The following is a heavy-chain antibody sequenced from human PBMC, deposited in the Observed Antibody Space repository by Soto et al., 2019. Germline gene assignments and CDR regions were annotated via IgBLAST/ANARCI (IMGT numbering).Heavy chain of an antibody. J-gene: IGHJ4*02. CDR3: PQLAGS. CDR1: GFTVSSTY. V-gene: IGHV3-53*01. Sequence: EVQLVESGGDLIQPGGSLRLSCATAGFTVSSTYMSWVRQAPGKGLEWVAILYSGNGGTAYADSVKGRFTISRDNSKTTASLQTNNLRVVHTAVYYRPQLAGSWGQGTLVSVSS. CDR2: LYSGNGGT. D-gene: IGHD1-1*01.